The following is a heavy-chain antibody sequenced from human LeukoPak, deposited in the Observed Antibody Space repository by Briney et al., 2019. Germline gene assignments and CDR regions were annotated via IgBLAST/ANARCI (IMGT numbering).Heavy chain of an antibody. D-gene: IGHD3-3*01. J-gene: IGHJ4*02. V-gene: IGHV1-46*01. CDR1: GYTFTRHH. CDR2: INPSGGTT. CDR3: AREAIFGVVREYYFDY. Sequence: ASVTVSCKTSGYTFTRHHIHWVRQAPGQGLEWMGVINPSGGTTTYAQNFQGRVTMTRDTPTITVYMELSSLRSDDTAVYYCAREAIFGVVREYYFDYWGQGTLVTVS.